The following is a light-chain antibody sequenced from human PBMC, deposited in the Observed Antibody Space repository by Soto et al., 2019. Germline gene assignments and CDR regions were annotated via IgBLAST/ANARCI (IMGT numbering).Light chain of an antibody. CDR1: QSVGSS. CDR2: GAS. CDR3: QQYKNLPLIT. V-gene: IGKV3-15*01. Sequence: GRPKKQEHPSVSPGERATLSCRASQSVGSSLAWYQQEPGQAPRLLIYGASTRATGIPARFTGSGSGTEFTLTISSLQSEDFAVYFCQQYKNLPLITSCQVRRLAIK. J-gene: IGKJ5*01.